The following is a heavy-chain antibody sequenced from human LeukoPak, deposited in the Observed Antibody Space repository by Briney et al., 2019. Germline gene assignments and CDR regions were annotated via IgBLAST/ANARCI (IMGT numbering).Heavy chain of an antibody. CDR3: ARTHFSDDAFDI. CDR2: ISSSSSYI. D-gene: IGHD6-25*01. Sequence: GGSLRLSCAASGSTFSSYSMNWVRQAPGKGLEWVSSISSSSSYIYYADSVKGRFTISRDNAKNSLHLQMNSLRAEDTAVYYCARTHFSDDAFDIWGQGTMVTVSS. J-gene: IGHJ3*02. CDR1: GSTFSSYS. V-gene: IGHV3-21*01.